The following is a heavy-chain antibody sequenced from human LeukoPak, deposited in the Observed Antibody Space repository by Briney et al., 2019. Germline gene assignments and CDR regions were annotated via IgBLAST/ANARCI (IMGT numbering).Heavy chain of an antibody. J-gene: IGHJ4*02. Sequence: GGSLRLSCAASGFTFSDYYMSWIRQAPGKGLEWVSYISSSGSTIYYADSVKGRFTISRDNAKNSLYLQMNSLRAEDTAVYYCARDAYLYYYDSSGYWGTKDYWGQGTLVTVSS. CDR3: ARDAYLYYYDSSGYWGTKDY. CDR2: ISSSGSTI. V-gene: IGHV3-11*01. D-gene: IGHD3-22*01. CDR1: GFTFSDYY.